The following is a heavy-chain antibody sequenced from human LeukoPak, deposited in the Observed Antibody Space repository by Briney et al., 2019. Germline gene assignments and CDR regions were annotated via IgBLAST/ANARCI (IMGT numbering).Heavy chain of an antibody. D-gene: IGHD4-17*01. J-gene: IGHJ4*02. CDR3: AREVVYPDYGDPVFDY. CDR2: ISSSSSYI. V-gene: IGHV3-21*01. CDR1: GFTSRSYS. Sequence: GGSLRLSCAASGFTSRSYSMNWVRQPPGRGLEGVSSISSSSSYIYYADSEEGRFTISRDNAKNSLYLQMSSLRAEDTAVYYCAREVVYPDYGDPVFDYWGQGTLVTVSS.